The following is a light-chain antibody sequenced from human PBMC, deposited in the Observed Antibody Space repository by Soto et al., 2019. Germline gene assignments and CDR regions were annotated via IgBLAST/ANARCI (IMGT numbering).Light chain of an antibody. J-gene: IGKJ1*01. Sequence: IPLTQSPSTLAAAVGDRVTITCRASQNIRSRLAWFQQKPGNAPKLLIYDASSLESGVPRRFSGSGSGTEFTLTISSLQTDDFSTYCCQQYHSYRTFVQGTKVDNK. CDR2: DAS. V-gene: IGKV1-5*01. CDR1: QNIRSR. CDR3: QQYHSYRT.